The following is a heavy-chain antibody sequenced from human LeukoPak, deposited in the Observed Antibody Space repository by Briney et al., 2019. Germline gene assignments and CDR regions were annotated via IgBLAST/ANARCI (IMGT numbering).Heavy chain of an antibody. V-gene: IGHV4-59*12. D-gene: IGHD3-10*01. CDR3: ARGFLGDYFGSGSYYVFDY. CDR1: GGSISSYY. CDR2: IYYSGST. J-gene: IGHJ4*02. Sequence: SETLSLTCTVSGGSISSYYWSWIRQPPGKGLEWIGYIYYSGSTKYNPSLKSRVTMSEDTSKNQFSLNLSSVTAADTAVYYCARGFLGDYFGSGSYYVFDYWGQGTLVTVSS.